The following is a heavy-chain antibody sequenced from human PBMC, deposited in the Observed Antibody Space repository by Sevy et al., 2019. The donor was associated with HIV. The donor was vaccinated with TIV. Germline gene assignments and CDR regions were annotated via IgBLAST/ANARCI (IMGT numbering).Heavy chain of an antibody. CDR3: ARRRYSSGWENFDY. D-gene: IGHD6-19*01. Sequence: GGSLRLSCAASGFTFTEFVMSWVRQAPGKGLEWVAVISYDGSNKYYADSVKGRFTISRDNSKNTLYLQMNSLRAEDTAVYYCARRRYSSGWENFDYWGQGTLVTVSS. CDR1: GFTFTEFV. V-gene: IGHV3-30-3*01. CDR2: ISYDGSNK. J-gene: IGHJ4*02.